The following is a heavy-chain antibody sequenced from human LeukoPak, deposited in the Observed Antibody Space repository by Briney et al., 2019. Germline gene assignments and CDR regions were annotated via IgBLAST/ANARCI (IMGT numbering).Heavy chain of an antibody. CDR3: AVYGSGSYPVAFDY. J-gene: IGHJ4*02. Sequence: GGSLRLSCAASGFTFSSYGMHWVRQAPGKGLEWVAFIRYDGSNKYYADSVKGRFTISRDNSKNTLYLQMNSLRAEDTAVYYCAVYGSGSYPVAFDYWGQGTLVTVSS. CDR1: GFTFSSYG. V-gene: IGHV3-30*02. CDR2: IRYDGSNK. D-gene: IGHD3-10*01.